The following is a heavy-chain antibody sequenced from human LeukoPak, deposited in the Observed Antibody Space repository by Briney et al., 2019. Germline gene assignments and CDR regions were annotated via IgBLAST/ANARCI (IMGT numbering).Heavy chain of an antibody. CDR3: ARVAATAGFDY. CDR2: IYYSGST. CDR1: GGSISSYY. Sequence: SETLSLTCTVSGGSISSYYWSWIRQPPGKGLEWIGYIYYSGSTNYNPSLKSRVTMSVDTSKNQFSLKLSSVTAADTAVYYCARVAATAGFDYWGQGTLVTVSS. J-gene: IGHJ4*02. V-gene: IGHV4-59*12. D-gene: IGHD6-13*01.